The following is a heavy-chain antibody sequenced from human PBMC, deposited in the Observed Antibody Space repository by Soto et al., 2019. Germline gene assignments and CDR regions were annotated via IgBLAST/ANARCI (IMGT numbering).Heavy chain of an antibody. CDR1: GGSISSYY. Sequence: QVQLQESGPGLVKPSETLSLTCTVSGGSISSYYWSWIRQPPGKGLEWIGYIYYSGSTNYNPSLKXRXTXPVDPSKNQFSLKLSPVTAADPAVDYWARLGRRVDYWGQGTLVTVSS. V-gene: IGHV4-59*08. CDR3: ARLGRRVDY. CDR2: IYYSGST. J-gene: IGHJ4*02. D-gene: IGHD1-1*01.